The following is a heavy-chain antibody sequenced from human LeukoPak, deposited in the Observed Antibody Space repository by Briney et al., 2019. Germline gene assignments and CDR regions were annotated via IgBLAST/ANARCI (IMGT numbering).Heavy chain of an antibody. V-gene: IGHV4-4*07. CDR2: IHTSGST. D-gene: IGHD6-19*01. CDR3: ARRDISTGWSFDY. J-gene: IGHJ4*02. Sequence: SETLSLTCTVSGGSISNYHWSWIRRPAGKGLEWIGQIHTSGSTNYNPPLKSRVTMSIDTPENQVSLTIRSVTAADTAIYYCARRDISTGWSFDYWGQGTLVTVSS. CDR1: GGSISNYH.